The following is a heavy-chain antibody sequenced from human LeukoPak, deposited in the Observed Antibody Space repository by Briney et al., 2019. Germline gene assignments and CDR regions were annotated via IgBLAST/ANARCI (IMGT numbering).Heavy chain of an antibody. J-gene: IGHJ4*02. CDR2: IHEDGIEK. CDR3: ARRKEVQTTFDY. CDR1: GFTFTSYW. D-gene: IGHD4/OR15-4a*01. Sequence: GGSLRLSCAASGFTFTSYWMSWVRQAPGKGLEWVASIHEDGIEKYYVASVEGRFTISRDNAKNSLSLQMNSLRVEDTAVYYCARRKEVQTTFDYWGQGTLVTVSS. V-gene: IGHV3-7*01.